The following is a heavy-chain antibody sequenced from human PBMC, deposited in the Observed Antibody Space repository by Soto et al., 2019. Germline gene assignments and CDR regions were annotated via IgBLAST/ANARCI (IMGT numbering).Heavy chain of an antibody. J-gene: IGHJ4*02. D-gene: IGHD3-3*01. CDR2: INHSGST. CDR3: ARVLAYYDFWSGYHTYYFDY. Sequence: LSLTCAVCGGSFSGYYWSWIRQPPGKGLEWIGEINHSGSTNYNPSLKSRVTISVDTSKNQFSLKLSSVTAADTAVYYCARVLAYYDFWSGYHTYYFDYWGQGTLVTVSS. CDR1: GGSFSGYY. V-gene: IGHV4-34*01.